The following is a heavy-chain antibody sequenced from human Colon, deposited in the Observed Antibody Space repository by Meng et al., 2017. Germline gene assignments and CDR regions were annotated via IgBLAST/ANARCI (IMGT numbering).Heavy chain of an antibody. CDR2: IYYSGST. Sequence: SETLSLTCSVSGGSISSSYYYWGWIRQPPGKGLEWIGSIYYSGSTYYNPSLKSRVTISVDTSKNQFSLKLTSVTAADTAVYYCAAIQLANHCFDYWGQGTLVTVSS. CDR1: GGSISSSYYY. J-gene: IGHJ4*02. V-gene: IGHV4-39*07. D-gene: IGHD1-26*01. CDR3: AAIQLANHCFDY.